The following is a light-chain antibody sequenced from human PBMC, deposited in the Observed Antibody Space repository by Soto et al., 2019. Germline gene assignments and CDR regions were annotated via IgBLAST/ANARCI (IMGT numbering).Light chain of an antibody. CDR3: SSKRGSTGV. Sequence: QSALTQPASVSGSPGQAITISCTGTSSDVGGYTYVSWYQQHPGKAPKFIIYDVSNRPSGVSNRFSGSKSGNTASLTISGLQAEDEADYYCSSKRGSTGVFGTGTKVTVL. V-gene: IGLV2-14*01. CDR2: DVS. J-gene: IGLJ1*01. CDR1: SSDVGGYTY.